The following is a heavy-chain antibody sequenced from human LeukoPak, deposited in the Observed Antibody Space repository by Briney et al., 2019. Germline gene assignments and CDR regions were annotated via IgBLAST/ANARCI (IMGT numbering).Heavy chain of an antibody. J-gene: IGHJ4*02. Sequence: ASETLSLTCTVSGNSISSGDYYWSWIRQPAGKGLEWIGRIYTSGSTTYNPSLKSRVTISGDTSENQFSLRLSSVTAADTAVYYCARASYSYDISGWVPFDYWGQGTLVTVSS. V-gene: IGHV4-61*02. CDR1: GNSISSGDYY. CDR3: ARASYSYDISGWVPFDY. D-gene: IGHD3-22*01. CDR2: IYTSGST.